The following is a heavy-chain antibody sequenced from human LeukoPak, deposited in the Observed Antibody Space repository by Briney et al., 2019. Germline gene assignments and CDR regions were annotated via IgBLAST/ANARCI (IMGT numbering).Heavy chain of an antibody. CDR1: GYTFTSYG. CDR2: ISAYNGNT. V-gene: IGHV1-18*01. D-gene: IGHD6-13*01. Sequence: ASAKVSCKASGYTFTSYGISWVRQAPGQGLEWMGWISAYNGNTNYAQKLQGRVTMTTDTSTSTAYMELRSLRSDDTAVYYCARAPPISSSWYRSYLDYWGQGTLVTVSS. CDR3: ARAPPISSSWYRSYLDY. J-gene: IGHJ4*02.